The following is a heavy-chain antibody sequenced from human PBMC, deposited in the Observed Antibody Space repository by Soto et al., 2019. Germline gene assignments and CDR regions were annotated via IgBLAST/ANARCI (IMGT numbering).Heavy chain of an antibody. J-gene: IGHJ6*02. CDR2: INHSGST. CDR1: GGSFSGYY. Sequence: PSETLSLTCAVYGGSFSGYYWSWIRQPPGKGLEWIGEINHSGSTNYNPSLKRRVTISVDTSKNQFSLKLSSVTAADTAVYYCARGAYYGSGSLSTRTYYYYGMDVWGQGTTVTVSS. CDR3: ARGAYYGSGSLSTRTYYYYGMDV. V-gene: IGHV4-34*01. D-gene: IGHD3-10*01.